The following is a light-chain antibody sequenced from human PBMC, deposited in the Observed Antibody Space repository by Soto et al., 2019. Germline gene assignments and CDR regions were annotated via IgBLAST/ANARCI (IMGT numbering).Light chain of an antibody. CDR3: SSYAGSKMGV. V-gene: IGLV2-8*01. CDR1: NSDVGGYNF. J-gene: IGLJ1*01. CDR2: EVT. Sequence: LTQPPSASGAPGQSVAISGTGTNSDVGGYNFVSWYQQHPGKAPKLIIYEVTQRPSGVPDRFSASKSGNTASLTVSGLQAEDEADYYCSSYAGSKMGVFGTGTKVTVL.